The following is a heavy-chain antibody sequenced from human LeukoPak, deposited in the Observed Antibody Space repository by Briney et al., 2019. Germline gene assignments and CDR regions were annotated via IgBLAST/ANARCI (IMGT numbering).Heavy chain of an antibody. D-gene: IGHD2-2*01. CDR1: GGSFSGYY. J-gene: IGHJ4*02. Sequence: SETLSLTCAVYGGSFSGYYWSWIRQPPGKGLEWIGEINHSGSTNYNPSLKSRVTISVDTSKNQFSLKLSSVTAADTAVYYCARGRGGYCSSTSCYGDRRYIHWGQGTLVTVSS. CDR2: INHSGST. V-gene: IGHV4-34*01. CDR3: ARGRGGYCSSTSCYGDRRYIH.